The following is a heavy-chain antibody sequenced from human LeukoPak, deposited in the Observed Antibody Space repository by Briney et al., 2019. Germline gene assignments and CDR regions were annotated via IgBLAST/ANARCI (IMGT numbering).Heavy chain of an antibody. J-gene: IGHJ4*02. CDR2: INLNSGDT. V-gene: IGHV1-2*02. CDR1: GYTFTGYY. CDR3: ARVRYRLAETYIDY. D-gene: IGHD3-16*01. Sequence: ASVKVSCKASGYTFTGYYMHWVRQAPGQGLEWMGWINLNSGDTNYAQKFQGRVTMTRDTSIITAYMELSRLRSDDTAVYYCARVRYRLAETYIDYWGQGTLVTVSS.